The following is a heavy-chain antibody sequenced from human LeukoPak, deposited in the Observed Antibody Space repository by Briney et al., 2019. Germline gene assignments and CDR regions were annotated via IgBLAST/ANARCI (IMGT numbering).Heavy chain of an antibody. Sequence: GASVKVSCKVSGYTLTELSMHWVRQAPGKGLEWMGGFDPEDGETIYAQKFQGRVTITEDTSTDTAYMELSSLRSEDTAVYYCATPRIVGATDYFDYWGQGTLVTVSS. CDR3: ATPRIVGATDYFDY. CDR1: GYTLTELS. CDR2: FDPEDGET. V-gene: IGHV1-24*01. J-gene: IGHJ4*02. D-gene: IGHD1-26*01.